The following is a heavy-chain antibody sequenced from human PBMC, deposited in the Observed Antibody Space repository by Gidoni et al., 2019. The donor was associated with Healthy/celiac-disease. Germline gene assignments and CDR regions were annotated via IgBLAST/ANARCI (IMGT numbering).Heavy chain of an antibody. J-gene: IGHJ1*01. V-gene: IGHV3-9*01. CDR1: GITFGDYA. D-gene: IGHD3-22*01. CDR3: AKDGGSGYYSAEYFQH. CDR2: ISWNSGSI. Sequence: EVQLVESGGGWVQPGRSLRLASAASGITFGDYAMPWVRQAPGKGLEWVSGISWNSGSIGYADSVKGRFTISRDNAKNSLYLQMNSLRAEDTALYYCAKDGGSGYYSAEYFQHWGQGTLVTVSS.